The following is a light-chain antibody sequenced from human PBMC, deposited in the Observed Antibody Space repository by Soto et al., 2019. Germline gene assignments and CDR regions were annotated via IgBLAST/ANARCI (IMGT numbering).Light chain of an antibody. CDR3: CSYAGSYIYV. Sequence: QSALTQPRSVSGSPGQSVSISCTGTSSDVGAYKYISWYQQRPGTAPKLMIYDVSKRPSGVPDRFSGSKSGNTASLTISGLQAEDGADYYCCSYAGSYIYVFXTGTKVTVL. CDR2: DVS. V-gene: IGLV2-11*01. CDR1: SSDVGAYKY. J-gene: IGLJ1*01.